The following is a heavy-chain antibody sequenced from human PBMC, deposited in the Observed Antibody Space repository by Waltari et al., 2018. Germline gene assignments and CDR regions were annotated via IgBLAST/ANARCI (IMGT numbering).Heavy chain of an antibody. D-gene: IGHD6-13*01. Sequence: EVQLVESGGGLAQPGGSLRLSCAASGLSFSNYWMTWVRQASGEGPGWVANRKQDGSEKYYMDSVKGRFTISRDNAKNSLYLQMNNLRVEDTAVYYCTRGGRDSSWYWRDWGQGTLVTVSS. CDR2: RKQDGSEK. J-gene: IGHJ4*02. CDR1: GLSFSNYW. CDR3: TRGGRDSSWYWRD. V-gene: IGHV3-7*01.